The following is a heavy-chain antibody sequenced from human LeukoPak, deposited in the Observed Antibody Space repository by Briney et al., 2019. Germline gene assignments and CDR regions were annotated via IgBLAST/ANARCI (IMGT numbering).Heavy chain of an antibody. CDR3: ARGPFRVVVPAATRSRPNWFDP. D-gene: IGHD2-2*01. CDR1: GYTFTSYD. V-gene: IGHV1-8*01. Sequence: GASVKVSCKASGYTFTSYDINWVRQATGQGLEWMGWMNPNSGNTGYAQKFQGRVTMTRNTSISTAYMELSSLRSEDTAVYYCARGPFRVVVPAATRSRPNWFDPWGQGTLVTVSS. J-gene: IGHJ5*02. CDR2: MNPNSGNT.